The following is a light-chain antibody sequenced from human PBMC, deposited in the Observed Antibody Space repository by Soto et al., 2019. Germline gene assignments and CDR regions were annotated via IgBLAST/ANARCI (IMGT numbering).Light chain of an antibody. J-gene: IGKJ1*01. CDR1: QSVSSSN. CDR3: QHYGDSPWT. V-gene: IGKV3-20*01. Sequence: EIVLTQSPGTLSLSPGERATLSCRTSQSVSSSNLAWYQQKRGQSPRVIIYGGYTRAAGIQDRFSGSGSGPDFPLTLSRLEPEDFAVYFCQHYGDSPWTFGQGTKVQI. CDR2: GGY.